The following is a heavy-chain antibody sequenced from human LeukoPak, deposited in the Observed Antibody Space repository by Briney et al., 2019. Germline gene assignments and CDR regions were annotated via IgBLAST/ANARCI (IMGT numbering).Heavy chain of an antibody. CDR1: GYTFTSYG. V-gene: IGHV1-18*01. D-gene: IGHD3-22*01. CDR3: ARDYYDSSGYYYVGLIDY. Sequence: GASVKVSCKASGYTFTSYGISWVRQAPGQGLEWMGWISAYNGNTNYAQKLQGRVTMTTDTSTSTAYMELRSLRSDDTAVYYCARDYYDSSGYYYVGLIDYWGQGTLVTVSS. CDR2: ISAYNGNT. J-gene: IGHJ4*02.